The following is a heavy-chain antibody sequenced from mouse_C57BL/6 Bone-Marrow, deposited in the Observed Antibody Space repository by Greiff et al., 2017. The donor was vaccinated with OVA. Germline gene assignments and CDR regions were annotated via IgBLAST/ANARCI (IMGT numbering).Heavy chain of an antibody. J-gene: IGHJ4*01. D-gene: IGHD1-1*01. CDR2: IDPANDNT. CDR1: GFNIKNTY. Sequence: VQLQQSVAELVRPGASVKLSCTASGFNIKNTYMHWVKQRPEQGLEWIGRIDPANDNTKYAPKFQGKATMTADTSSKTAYLQLSSLSSEDTAVDCGARGNFGSSFYAMDYWGQGTSVTVSA. V-gene: IGHV14-3*01. CDR3: ARGNFGSSFYAMDY.